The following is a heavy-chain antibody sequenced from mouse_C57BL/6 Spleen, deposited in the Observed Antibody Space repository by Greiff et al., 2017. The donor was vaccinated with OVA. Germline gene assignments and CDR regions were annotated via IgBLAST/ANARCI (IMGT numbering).Heavy chain of an antibody. Sequence: QVQLQQPGAELVMPGASVKLSCKASGYTFTSYWMHWVKQRPGQGLEWIGEIDPSDSYTNYNQKFKGKSTLTVEQSSSTAYMQLSSLTSEDSAFYYCARRWYGSSYTSAWFAYWGQGTLVTVSA. J-gene: IGHJ3*01. CDR3: ARRWYGSSYTSAWFAY. V-gene: IGHV1-69*01. CDR2: IDPSDSYT. CDR1: GYTFTSYW. D-gene: IGHD1-1*01.